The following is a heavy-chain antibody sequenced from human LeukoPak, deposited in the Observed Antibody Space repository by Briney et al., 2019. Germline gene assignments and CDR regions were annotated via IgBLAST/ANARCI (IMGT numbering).Heavy chain of an antibody. J-gene: IGHJ5*02. CDR3: ASDSSVGDYAWWFDP. D-gene: IGHD1-26*01. Sequence: GASVKVSCKASGYTFASYYMHWVRQAPGQGLEWMGLINPSGGTTRYAQKFQGRVTMTRDLSTSTDYMELSSLRSDDTAVYFCASDSSVGDYAWWFDPWGQGTLVTVSS. V-gene: IGHV1-46*01. CDR1: GYTFASYY. CDR2: INPSGGTT.